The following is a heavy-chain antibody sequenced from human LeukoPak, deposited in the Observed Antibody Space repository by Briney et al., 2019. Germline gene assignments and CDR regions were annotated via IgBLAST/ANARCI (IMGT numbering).Heavy chain of an antibody. D-gene: IGHD2-2*02. CDR3: AREGGCSSTSCYTTPGYFQH. CDR2: ISYDGSNK. V-gene: IGHV3-30-3*01. Sequence: GRSLRLSCAASGFTFSSYAMHWVRQAPGKGLEWVAVISYDGSNKYYADSVKGRFTISRDNSKNTLYLQMNSLRAEDTAVYYCAREGGCSSTSCYTTPGYFQHWGQGTLVTVSS. CDR1: GFTFSSYA. J-gene: IGHJ1*01.